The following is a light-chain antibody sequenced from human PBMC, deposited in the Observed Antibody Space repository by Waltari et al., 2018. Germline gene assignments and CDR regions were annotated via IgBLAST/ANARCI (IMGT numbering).Light chain of an antibody. J-gene: IGKJ2*01. V-gene: IGKV1-5*03. CDR3: QQYNSVPYT. CDR2: LAS. Sequence: DIQVTQSPSSLSASVGARVSITCRASQSIRTFLAWYQQKPGKAPNLLIYLASTLETGVPSRFSGSGSGTEFTLTISSLQPDDFATYYCQQYNSVPYTFGQGTKVEI. CDR1: QSIRTF.